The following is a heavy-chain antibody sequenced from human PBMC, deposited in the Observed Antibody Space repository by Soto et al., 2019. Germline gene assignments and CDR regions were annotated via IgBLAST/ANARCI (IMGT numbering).Heavy chain of an antibody. CDR3: ARDPNVVVTATHYYYYYGMDV. Sequence: PGGSLRLSCAASGFTFSSYGMHWVRQAPGKGLEWVAVISYDGSNKYYADSVKGRFTISRDNSKNTLYLQMNSLRAEDTAVYYCARDPNVVVTATHYYYYYGMDVWGQGTTVTVS. CDR2: ISYDGSNK. V-gene: IGHV3-30*03. CDR1: GFTFSSYG. J-gene: IGHJ6*02. D-gene: IGHD2-21*02.